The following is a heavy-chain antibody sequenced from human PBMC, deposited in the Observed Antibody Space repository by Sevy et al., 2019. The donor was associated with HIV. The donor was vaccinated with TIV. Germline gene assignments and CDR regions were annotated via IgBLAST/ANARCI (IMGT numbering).Heavy chain of an antibody. D-gene: IGHD6-19*01. Sequence: GGSLRLSCATSGFSFSTYGMYWVRQAPGKGLEWVAGIWYDGSKKQYADSVKGRFTISRDNSKNTMYLQMNSLRVEDTALFYCARESNGNSSGWSVPFDNWGQGTLVTVSS. CDR2: IWYDGSKK. CDR3: ARESNGNSSGWSVPFDN. V-gene: IGHV3-33*01. CDR1: GFSFSTYG. J-gene: IGHJ4*02.